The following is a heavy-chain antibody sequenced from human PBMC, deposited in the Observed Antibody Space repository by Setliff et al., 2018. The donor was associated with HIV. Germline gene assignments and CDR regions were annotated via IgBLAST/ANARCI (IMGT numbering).Heavy chain of an antibody. J-gene: IGHJ6*03. CDR2: TSAYNGNT. V-gene: IGHV1-18*01. CDR1: GYTFTSYG. D-gene: IGHD6-25*01. Sequence: GASVKVSCKASGYTFTSYGISWVRQAPGQGLEWMGWTSAYNGNTNYAQKLQGRVTMTTDTSTSTAYMELRSLRSDDTAVYYCASRSSGGSYYYYMDVWGKGTTVTVSS. CDR3: ASRSSGGSYYYYMDV.